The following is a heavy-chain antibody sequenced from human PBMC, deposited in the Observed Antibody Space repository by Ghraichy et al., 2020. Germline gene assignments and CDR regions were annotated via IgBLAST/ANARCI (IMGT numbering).Heavy chain of an antibody. V-gene: IGHV4-30-4*07. CDR1: GGSINSGGYS. D-gene: IGHD3-10*01. CDR3: ARVMVRGITISLYHAMDV. J-gene: IGHJ6*02. CDR2: IYYSGST. Sequence: SETLSLTCAVSGGSINSGGYSWSWIRQPPGKGLEWLGYIYYSGSTYLNPSLKSRVTISVDTSKSQFSLKLSSVTAADPAVYYCARVMVRGITISLYHAMDVWGQGTTVTVSS.